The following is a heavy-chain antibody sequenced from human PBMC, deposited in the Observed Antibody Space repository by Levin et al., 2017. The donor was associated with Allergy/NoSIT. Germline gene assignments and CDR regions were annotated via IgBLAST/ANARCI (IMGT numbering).Heavy chain of an antibody. CDR1: GGSISSSSYY. CDR2: IYYSGST. J-gene: IGHJ4*02. Sequence: SETLSLTCTVSGGSISSSSYYWGWIRQPPGKGLEWIGSIYYSGSTYYNPSLKSRVTISVDTSKNQFSLKLSSVTAADTAVYYCARQGMDRQDGDYWGQGTLVTVSS. CDR3: ARQGMDRQDGDY. D-gene: IGHD2-15*01. V-gene: IGHV4-39*01.